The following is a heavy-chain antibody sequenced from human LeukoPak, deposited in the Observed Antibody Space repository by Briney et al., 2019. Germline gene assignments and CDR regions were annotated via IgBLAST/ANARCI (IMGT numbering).Heavy chain of an antibody. CDR3: ARDSVDAFDI. V-gene: IGHV3-21*01. CDR2: ISSSSSYI. CDR1: GFTFSSYS. J-gene: IGHJ3*02. Sequence: PGGSLRLSCAASGFTFSSYSMNWVRQAPGKGLEWVSSISSSSSYIYYADSVKGRFTISRDNAKNSLYPQMNSLRAEDTAVYYCARDSVDAFDIWGQGTMVTVSS.